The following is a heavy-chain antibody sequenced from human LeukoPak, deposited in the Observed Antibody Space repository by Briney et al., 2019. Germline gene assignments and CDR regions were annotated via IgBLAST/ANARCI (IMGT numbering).Heavy chain of an antibody. D-gene: IGHD4-17*01. Sequence: VKVSCKASGDTFSSYTINWVRQAPGQGLEWMGGIIPVFGSAVYAQKFQGRVTITADESTTTAYMELSSLRSDDTAVYYCARDLNPVTTAVLHIWGQGTMPIVSS. J-gene: IGHJ3*02. CDR1: GDTFSSYT. CDR2: IIPVFGSA. CDR3: ARDLNPVTTAVLHI. V-gene: IGHV1-69*13.